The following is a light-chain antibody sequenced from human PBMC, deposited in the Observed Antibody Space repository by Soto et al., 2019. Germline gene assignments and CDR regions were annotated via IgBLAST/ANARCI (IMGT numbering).Light chain of an antibody. CDR1: SSNIGAGYD. CDR2: ANF. CDR3: QSHDNSLSGYV. V-gene: IGLV1-40*01. J-gene: IGLJ1*01. Sequence: QSVLTQPPSVSGAPGQRVTISCTGSSSNIGAGYDVHWYQQVPGTAPRLLIYANFNRPSGVPDRFSGSKSGTSASLATTGLQAEDEADYYCQSHDNSLSGYVFGPGTKVTVL.